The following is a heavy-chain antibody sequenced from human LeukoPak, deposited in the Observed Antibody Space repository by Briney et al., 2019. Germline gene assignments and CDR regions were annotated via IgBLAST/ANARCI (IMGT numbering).Heavy chain of an antibody. CDR2: ISAYNGNT. CDR1: GYTFTSYG. Sequence: ASVKVSCKASGYTFTSYGISWVRQAPGQGLEWMGWISAYNGNTNYAQKLQGRVTMTTDTSTSTAYMELRSLRSDDTAVYCCAALTWNSYILDYWGQGTLVTVSS. CDR3: AALTWNSYILDY. D-gene: IGHD1-7*01. V-gene: IGHV1-18*01. J-gene: IGHJ4*02.